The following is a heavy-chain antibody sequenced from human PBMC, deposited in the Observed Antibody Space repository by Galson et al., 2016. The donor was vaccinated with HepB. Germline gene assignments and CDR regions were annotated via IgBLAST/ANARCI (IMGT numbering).Heavy chain of an antibody. J-gene: IGHJ4*02. V-gene: IGHV3-7*01. D-gene: IGHD3-10*01. CDR3: SREMTGSYFD. CDR1: GFTFNAHW. Sequence: SLRLSCAASGFTFNAHWMNWVRQAPGKGLEWVANIRGDGIVSYYAESVRGRFTISRENAQHSLYLQMNGLRVDETAVYYCSREMTGSYFDWGQGTLVTVSS. CDR2: IRGDGIVS.